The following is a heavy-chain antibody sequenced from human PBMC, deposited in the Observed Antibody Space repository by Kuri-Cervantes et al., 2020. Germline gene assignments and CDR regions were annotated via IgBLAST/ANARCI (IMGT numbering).Heavy chain of an antibody. Sequence: SVKVSCKASGGTFSSYAISWVRQAPGQGLEWMGGIIPILGTANYAQKFQGRVTITADESTSTAYMELSSLRSEDTAVYYCARGPPMVRGVSNYWGQGTLVTVSS. J-gene: IGHJ4*02. CDR3: ARGPPMVRGVSNY. D-gene: IGHD3-10*01. CDR2: IIPILGTA. CDR1: GGTFSSYA. V-gene: IGHV1-69*13.